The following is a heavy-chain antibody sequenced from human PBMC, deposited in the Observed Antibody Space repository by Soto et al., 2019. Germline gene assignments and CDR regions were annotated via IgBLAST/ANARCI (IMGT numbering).Heavy chain of an antibody. CDR1: GGSISSYY. Sequence: QVQLQESGPGLVKPSETLSLSCTVSGGSISSYYWSWFRQSPGKRMEWIGYVHHSWGSSYNPSLQSRVSXSLDTSKSQFSLKLTSVTATDTAVYYCAREGFGPLHGLVDVWGQGTTVTVSS. CDR3: AREGFGPLHGLVDV. CDR2: VHHSWGS. V-gene: IGHV4-59*12. D-gene: IGHD3-10*01. J-gene: IGHJ6*02.